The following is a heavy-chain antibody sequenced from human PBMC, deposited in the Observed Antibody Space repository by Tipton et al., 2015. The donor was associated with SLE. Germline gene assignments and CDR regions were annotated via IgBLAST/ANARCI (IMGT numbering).Heavy chain of an antibody. CDR1: GGSFSGYY. CDR3: ARALYYYDKFDY. Sequence: TLSLTCAVYGGSFSGYYWSWIRQPPGKGLEWIGYIYYSGSTNYNPSLKSRVTISVDTSKNQFSLKLSSVTAADTAVYFCARALYYYDKFDYWGQGTLVTVSS. J-gene: IGHJ4*02. D-gene: IGHD3-22*01. V-gene: IGHV4-34*11. CDR2: IYYSGST.